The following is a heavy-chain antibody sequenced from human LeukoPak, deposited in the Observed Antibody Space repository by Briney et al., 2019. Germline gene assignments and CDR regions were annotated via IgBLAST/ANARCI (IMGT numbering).Heavy chain of an antibody. J-gene: IGHJ4*02. V-gene: IGHV4-4*07. Sequence: SETLSFTCTGSAFSMSSYWCWLRQSAGKGLEWIGRIHTSGHTNYNHSLKSRVTMSIDTSKNQFSLKLTSVTAADAAVYYCARGDDSSGQGYWGQGTLVTVFS. CDR2: IHTSGHT. CDR1: AFSMSSY. CDR3: ARGDDSSGQGY. D-gene: IGHD3-22*01.